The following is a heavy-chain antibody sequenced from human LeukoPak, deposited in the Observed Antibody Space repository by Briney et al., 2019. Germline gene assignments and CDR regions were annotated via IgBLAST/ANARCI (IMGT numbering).Heavy chain of an antibody. V-gene: IGHV3-23*01. CDR2: ISGSGADT. CDR3: ARAGPSSSWHQFDY. J-gene: IGHJ4*02. D-gene: IGHD6-13*01. Sequence: PGGSLRLSCEASSFTFSDYGMSWVRQAPGKGLEWVAGISGSGADTYYADSVKGRFTVSRDNSRNTLYLQMNSLRAEETAVYYCARAGPSSSWHQFDYWGQGTLVTVSS. CDR1: SFTFSDYG.